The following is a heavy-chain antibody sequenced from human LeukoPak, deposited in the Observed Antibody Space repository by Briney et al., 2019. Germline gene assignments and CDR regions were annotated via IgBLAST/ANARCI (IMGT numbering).Heavy chain of an antibody. CDR2: ISGSGGST. D-gene: IGHD3-10*01. J-gene: IGHJ4*02. CDR3: AKSKANYYGSGSYLS. V-gene: IGHV3-23*01. Sequence: PGGSLRLSCAASGFTFSSYGMSWVRQAPGKGLEWVSAISGSGGSTYYADSVKGRFTISRDNSKNTLYLQMNSLRAEDTAVYYCAKSKANYYGSGSYLSWGQGTLVTVSS. CDR1: GFTFSSYG.